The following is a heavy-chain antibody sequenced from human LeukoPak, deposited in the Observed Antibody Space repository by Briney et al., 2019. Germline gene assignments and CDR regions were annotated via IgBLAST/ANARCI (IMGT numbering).Heavy chain of an antibody. CDR3: ASLTGTTDYYYYYMDV. CDR1: GGSFSGYD. J-gene: IGHJ6*03. D-gene: IGHD1-20*01. CDR2: INHSGST. V-gene: IGHV4-34*01. Sequence: SETLSLTCAVYGGSFSGYDWSWIRQPPGKGLEWIGEINHSGSTNYNPSLKSRVTISVDTSKNQFSLKLPSVTAADTAVYYCASLTGTTDYYYYYMDVWGKGTTVTVSS.